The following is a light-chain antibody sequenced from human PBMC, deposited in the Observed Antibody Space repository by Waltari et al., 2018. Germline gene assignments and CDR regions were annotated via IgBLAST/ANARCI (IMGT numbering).Light chain of an antibody. CDR1: HSVSTY. J-gene: IGKJ1*01. CDR2: GAS. CDR3: QMYVRLPVT. Sequence: EIVLTQSPGTLYLSPGERAALSCRARHSVSTYIAWYQQKPGQAPRLLIFGASNRATVIPDRFSGSGSGTDFSLTISRLEPEDFAVYYCQMYVRLPVTFGHGTRVEIK. V-gene: IGKV3-20*01.